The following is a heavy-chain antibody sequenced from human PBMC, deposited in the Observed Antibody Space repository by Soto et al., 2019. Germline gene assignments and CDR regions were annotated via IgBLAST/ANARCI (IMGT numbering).Heavy chain of an antibody. V-gene: IGHV4-4*02. J-gene: IGHJ5*02. CDR3: ARARQYCSSSSCYLDP. CDR2: IHHSGST. D-gene: IGHD2-2*01. Sequence: SETLSLTCAVSGDSISSNNWWNWARQPPGKGLEWIGEIHHSGSTNYNPSLKSRVTISVDKSKNQFSLKLNSVTAADTAVYYCARARQYCSSSSCYLDPWGQGTMVTVYS. CDR1: GDSISSNNW.